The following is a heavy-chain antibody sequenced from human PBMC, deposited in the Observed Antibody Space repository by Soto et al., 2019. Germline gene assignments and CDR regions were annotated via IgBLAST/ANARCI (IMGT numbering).Heavy chain of an antibody. J-gene: IGHJ4*02. D-gene: IGHD3-16*01. CDR2: IYNGGRT. V-gene: IGHV3-66*01. CDR3: ATDRGGSLAF. CDR1: GFSVSSNS. Sequence: EVQLVESGGGLVQPGGSLRLSCGASGFSVSSNSMNWVRQAPGKGLEWVALIYNGGRTYYADSVKGRFTISKDSSKNTLYLQVNSRSAEDMAVYYCATDRGGSLAFWGQGTLVTVSS.